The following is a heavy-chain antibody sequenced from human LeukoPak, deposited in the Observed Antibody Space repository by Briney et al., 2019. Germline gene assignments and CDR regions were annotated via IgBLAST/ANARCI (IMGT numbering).Heavy chain of an antibody. CDR2: VKEDGSQK. Sequence: GGSLRLSCAASGFTFSKYWMSWVRQAPGKGLEWVASVKEDGSQKNYVDTVKGRFTISRYNAKKSLVLQMNSLRVEDTAVYYCAREAYWGPGTLVTVSS. CDR3: AREAY. CDR1: GFTFSKYW. J-gene: IGHJ4*02. V-gene: IGHV3-7*01.